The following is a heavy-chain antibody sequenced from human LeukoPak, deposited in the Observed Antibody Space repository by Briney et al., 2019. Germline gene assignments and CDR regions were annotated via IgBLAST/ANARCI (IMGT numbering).Heavy chain of an antibody. D-gene: IGHD6-13*01. CDR1: GYTFSDYP. Sequence: ASVKVSCKASGYTFSDYPMSWVRQAPGQGLEWMGWINTNTGNPTYAQGFTGRFVLSLDTSVSMAYLQINSLKAEDTAVYYCARYGYSSSWGADYWGQGTLVTVSS. CDR3: ARYGYSSSWGADY. CDR2: INTNTGNP. J-gene: IGHJ4*02. V-gene: IGHV7-4-1*04.